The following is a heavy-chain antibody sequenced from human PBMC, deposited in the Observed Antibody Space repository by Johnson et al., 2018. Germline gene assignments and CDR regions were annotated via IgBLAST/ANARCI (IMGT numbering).Heavy chain of an antibody. Sequence: VQLVESGGGLVKPGGSLRLSCAASGFTFSSYSMNWVRQAPGKGLEWVSSISSSSSYIYYADSVKGRYTISRANAKNSLYLQMNPLRPEDTAVYYCAKDRVSYWDHAIDIWGQGTMVTVSS. CDR1: GFTFSSYS. CDR2: ISSSSSYI. V-gene: IGHV3-21*01. CDR3: AKDRVSYWDHAIDI. J-gene: IGHJ3*02. D-gene: IGHD1-26*01.